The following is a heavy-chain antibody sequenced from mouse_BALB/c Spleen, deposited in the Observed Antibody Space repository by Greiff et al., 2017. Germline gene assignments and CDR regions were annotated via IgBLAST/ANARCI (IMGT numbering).Heavy chain of an antibody. V-gene: IGHV5-9-4*01. CDR1: GFTFSSYA. D-gene: IGHD5-5*01. CDR3: ARDDYLDSMDY. CDR2: ISSGGSYT. J-gene: IGHJ4*01. Sequence: DVKLQESGGGLVKPGGSLKLSCAASGFTFSSYAMSWVRQSPEKRLEWVAEISSGGSYTYYPDTVTGRFTISRDNAKNTLYLEMSSLRSEDTAMYYCARDDYLDSMDYWGQGTSVTVSS.